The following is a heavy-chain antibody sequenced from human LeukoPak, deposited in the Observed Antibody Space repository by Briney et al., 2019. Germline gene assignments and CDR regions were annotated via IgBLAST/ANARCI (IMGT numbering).Heavy chain of an antibody. V-gene: IGHV3-7*05. CDR1: GFTFSRFW. J-gene: IGHJ3*02. CDR2: IDQSGGRN. D-gene: IGHD3-16*01. Sequence: GGSLRLSCAASGFTFSRFWMNWVRQAPGRGLEWVANIDQSGGRNNYVDSVKGRFTISRDNAKNSLFLEMSSLRADDTAVYFCARDVEGGTFDIWGQGATVTVSS. CDR3: ARDVEGGTFDI.